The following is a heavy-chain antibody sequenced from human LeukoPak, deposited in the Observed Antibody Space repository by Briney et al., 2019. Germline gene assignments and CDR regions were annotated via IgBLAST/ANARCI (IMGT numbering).Heavy chain of an antibody. J-gene: IGHJ4*02. Sequence: PGGSLRLSCAASGFTFSSYWMSWVRQAPGKGLEWVANIKADGSQKYYVDSVKGRFTISRDNTKNSLYLQMNSLRAEDTAVYYCARVLGLWYFDYWGQGTLVTVSS. CDR2: IKADGSQK. V-gene: IGHV3-7*01. CDR3: ARVLGLWYFDY. D-gene: IGHD3/OR15-3a*01. CDR1: GFTFSSYW.